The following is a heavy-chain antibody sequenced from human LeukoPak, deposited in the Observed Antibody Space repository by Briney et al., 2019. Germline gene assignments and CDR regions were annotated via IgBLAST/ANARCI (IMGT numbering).Heavy chain of an antibody. CDR3: ASVTGYYGSGSLDAFDI. D-gene: IGHD3-10*01. CDR1: GFTFSSYG. CDR2: IWYDGSNK. V-gene: IGHV3-33*01. J-gene: IGHJ3*02. Sequence: GRSPRLSCAASGFTFSSYGMHWVRQALGKGLEWVAVIWYDGSNKYYADSVKGRFTISRDNSKNTLYLQMNSLRAEDTAVYYCASVTGYYGSGSLDAFDIWGQGTMVTVSS.